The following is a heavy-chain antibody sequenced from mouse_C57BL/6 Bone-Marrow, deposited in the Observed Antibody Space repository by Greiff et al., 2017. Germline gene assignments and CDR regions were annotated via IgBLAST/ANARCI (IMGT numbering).Heavy chain of an antibody. CDR1: GYTFTSYG. V-gene: IGHV1-81*01. J-gene: IGHJ3*01. CDR3: ARVASYYYGSSSFAY. CDR2: IYPRSGNT. Sequence: QVQLKESGAELARPGASVKLSCKASGYTFTSYGISWVKQRTGQGLEWIGEIYPRSGNTYYNEKFKGKATLTADKSSSTAYMELRSLTSEDSAVYFCARVASYYYGSSSFAYWGQGTLVTVSA. D-gene: IGHD1-1*01.